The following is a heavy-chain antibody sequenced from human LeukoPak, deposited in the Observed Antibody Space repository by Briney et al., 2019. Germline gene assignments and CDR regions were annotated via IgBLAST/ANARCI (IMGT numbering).Heavy chain of an antibody. CDR2: ISGSGGST. J-gene: IGHJ4*02. D-gene: IGHD2-15*01. CDR1: GFTFSSYT. V-gene: IGHV3-23*01. Sequence: GGSLRLSCAASGFTFSSYTMSWVRQAPGKGLEWVSAISGSGGSTYYADSVKGRFTISRDNSKNTLYLQMNSLRAEDTAIYYCGKGIKAYCSNGSCYYFDYWGQGTLVTVSS. CDR3: GKGIKAYCSNGSCYYFDY.